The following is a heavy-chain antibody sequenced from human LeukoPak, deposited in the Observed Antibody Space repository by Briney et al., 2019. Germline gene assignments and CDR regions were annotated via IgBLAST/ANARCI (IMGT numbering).Heavy chain of an antibody. CDR3: ARAPAHDRGSSDHDAFDI. CDR2: IYTSGST. D-gene: IGHD6-6*01. Sequence: SETLSLTCTVSGGSISSYYWSWIRQPAGKGLEWIGRIYTSGSTNYNASLKSRVTMSVDTSKNQFSLKLSSVTAADTAVYYCARAPAHDRGSSDHDAFDIWGQGTMVTVSS. CDR1: GGSISSYY. V-gene: IGHV4-4*07. J-gene: IGHJ3*02.